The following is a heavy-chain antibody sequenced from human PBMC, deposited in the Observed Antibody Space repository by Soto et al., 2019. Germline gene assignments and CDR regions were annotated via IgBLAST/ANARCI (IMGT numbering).Heavy chain of an antibody. CDR2: IGGTDGKT. J-gene: IGHJ4*02. Sequence: PGGSLRLSCAASGLTFSSYAMSWVRQAPGKGLEWVAAIGGTDGKTYYADSVKGRFTISRDNSENTLYLQMSRLRAEDTAVYFCAKGMFSSSPASAGSFDYWGQGALVTVSS. V-gene: IGHV3-23*01. D-gene: IGHD3-10*01. CDR1: GLTFSSYA. CDR3: AKGMFSSSPASAGSFDY.